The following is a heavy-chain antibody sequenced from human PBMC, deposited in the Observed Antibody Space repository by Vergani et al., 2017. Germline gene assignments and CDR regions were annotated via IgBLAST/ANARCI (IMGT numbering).Heavy chain of an antibody. CDR2: ISGNNDDV. Sequence: VRLQESGPGLVKPSETLSLTCAVSGYSISSGYYWGWIRQPPGKGLEWVSSISGNNDDVYYADSVKGRLTISRDNAKNSLYLDMSSLRTEDTAVYYCVRDVRVSRTWGQGTLVAVSS. V-gene: IGHV3-21*01. CDR1: GYSISSGYY. J-gene: IGHJ3*01. CDR3: VRDVRVSRT.